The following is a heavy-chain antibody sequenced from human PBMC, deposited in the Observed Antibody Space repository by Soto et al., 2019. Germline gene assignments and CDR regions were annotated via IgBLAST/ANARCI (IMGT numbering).Heavy chain of an antibody. CDR1: GFTFSSYG. CDR2: ISYDGSNK. J-gene: IGHJ6*03. V-gene: IGHV3-30*03. D-gene: IGHD3-3*01. Sequence: GGSLRLSCAASGFTFSSYGMHWVRQAPGKGLEWVAVISYDGSNKYYADSVKGRFTISRDNSKNTLYLQMNSLRAEDTAVYYCGGDDFWSGYYEEYYYYYMDVWGKGTTVTVSS. CDR3: GGDDFWSGYYEEYYYYYMDV.